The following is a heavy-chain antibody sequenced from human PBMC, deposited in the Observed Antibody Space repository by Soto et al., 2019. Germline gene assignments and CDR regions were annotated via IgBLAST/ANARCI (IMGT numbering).Heavy chain of an antibody. J-gene: IGHJ6*03. V-gene: IGHV5-51*01. CDR3: ARHGSYGYYYYYMDA. CDR1: GYSFTSYW. CDR2: IYPGDSDT. Sequence: GESLKISCKGSGYSFTSYWIGWVRQMPGKGLEWMGIIYPGDSDTRYSPSFQGQVTISADKSISTAYLQWSSLKASDTAMYYCARHGSYGYYYYYMDAWGKGTTVTVSS. D-gene: IGHD4-17*01.